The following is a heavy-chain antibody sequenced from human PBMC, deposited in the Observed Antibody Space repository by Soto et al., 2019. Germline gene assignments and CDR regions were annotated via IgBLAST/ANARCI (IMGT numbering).Heavy chain of an antibody. CDR3: AAHLKTTVTAYWYFDL. D-gene: IGHD4-17*01. CDR1: GWSFSGYY. Sequence: QVHLQQWGAGLLKPSETLSLTCAVYGWSFSGYYWSWIRQPPGKGLEWIGEINHSGSTNFNPSPKSRVSISVDTSKKQFSLKLSSVTAADTAVYYCAAHLKTTVTAYWYFDLWGRGTLVTVSS. V-gene: IGHV4-34*01. CDR2: INHSGST. J-gene: IGHJ2*01.